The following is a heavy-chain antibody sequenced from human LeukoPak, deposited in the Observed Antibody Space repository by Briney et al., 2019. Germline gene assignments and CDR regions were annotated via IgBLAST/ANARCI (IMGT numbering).Heavy chain of an antibody. V-gene: IGHV5-51*01. Sequence: GESLKISCKGSGYSFTSYWIGWVRQMPGKGLEWMGIIYPGDSDTRYSPSFQGQVTISADKSISTAYLQWRSLKASDTAMYYCARLGSGSYLEKEDFDYWGQGTLVTVSS. CDR1: GYSFTSYW. J-gene: IGHJ4*02. CDR2: IYPGDSDT. D-gene: IGHD1-26*01. CDR3: ARLGSGSYLEKEDFDY.